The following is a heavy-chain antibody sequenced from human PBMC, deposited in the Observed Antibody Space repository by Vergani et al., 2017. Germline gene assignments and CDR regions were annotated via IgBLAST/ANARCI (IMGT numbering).Heavy chain of an antibody. J-gene: IGHJ4*02. D-gene: IGHD3-22*01. CDR2: IYYSGST. CDR3: ARVPYYYDSSGYYAVDYFDY. Sequence: QVQLQESGPGLVKPSETLSLTCTVSGGSISSYYWSWIRQPPGXGLEWIGYIYYSGSTNYNPSLKSRVTISVDTSKNQFSLKLSSVTAADKAVYYCARVPYYYDSSGYYAVDYFDYWGQGTLVTVSS. V-gene: IGHV4-59*01. CDR1: GGSISSYY.